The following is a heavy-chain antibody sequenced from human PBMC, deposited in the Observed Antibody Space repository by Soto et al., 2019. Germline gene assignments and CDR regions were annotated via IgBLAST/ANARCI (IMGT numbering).Heavy chain of an antibody. J-gene: IGHJ5*02. V-gene: IGHV3-30-3*01. CDR3: ATDRSGSYRTIWFDP. Sequence: VGSLRLSCAASGFTFSSYAMHWVRQAPGKGLEWVAVISYDGSNKYYADSVKGRFTISRDNSKNTLYLQMNSLRAEDTAVYYCATDRSGSYRTIWFDPWGQGTLVTAPQ. CDR2: ISYDGSNK. D-gene: IGHD1-26*01. CDR1: GFTFSSYA.